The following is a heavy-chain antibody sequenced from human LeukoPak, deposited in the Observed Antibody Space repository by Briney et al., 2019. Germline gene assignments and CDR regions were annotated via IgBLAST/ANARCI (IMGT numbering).Heavy chain of an antibody. CDR1: GGSISSYY. V-gene: IGHV4-59*01. Sequence: SETLSLTCTVSGGSISSYYWSWIRQPPGKGLEWIGYIYYSGSTNYNPSLKTRVTISIDTSKNQFSLKLSSVTAADTAVYYCARGGLNWFDTWGQGTLVTVSS. CDR2: IYYSGST. D-gene: IGHD3-22*01. CDR3: ARGGLNWFDT. J-gene: IGHJ5*02.